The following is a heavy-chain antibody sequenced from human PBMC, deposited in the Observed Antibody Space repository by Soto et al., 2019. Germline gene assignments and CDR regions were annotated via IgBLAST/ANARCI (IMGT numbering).Heavy chain of an antibody. CDR3: ASLGRNYYNGMYV. Sequence: QVQLQESGPGLVKPSETLSLTCTVSGASIRTYFWTWIRQSAGEGLEWLGRIAPSGTTTSNPSLKRRLTMSLDTSTNQFSLTLTSVTAADSAVYFCASLGRNYYNGMYVWGQGTTVIVSS. CDR2: IAPSGTT. J-gene: IGHJ6*02. CDR1: GASIRTYF. V-gene: IGHV4-4*07.